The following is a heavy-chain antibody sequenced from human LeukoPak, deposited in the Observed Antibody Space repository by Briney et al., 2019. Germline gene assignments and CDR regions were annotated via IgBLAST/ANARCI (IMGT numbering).Heavy chain of an antibody. D-gene: IGHD1-7*01. J-gene: IGHJ2*01. CDR3: AKANGITGTTYWYFDL. V-gene: IGHV3-23*01. CDR1: GFTFSSFT. Sequence: QPGGSLRLSCAASGFTFSSFTMSWVRQAPGKGMEWLSVYNGGNDGTYYADSVKGRFTISRDNSKNTLYLQLNSLRTEDTAVYYCAKANGITGTTYWYFDLWGRGTLVTVSS. CDR2: YNGGNDGT.